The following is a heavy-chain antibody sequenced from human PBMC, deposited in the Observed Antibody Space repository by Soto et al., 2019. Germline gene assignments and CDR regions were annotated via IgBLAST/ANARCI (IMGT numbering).Heavy chain of an antibody. CDR2: IYSGGST. Sequence: GSLRLCCAASGFTVSSNYMSRVRQAPGKGLEWVSVIYSGGSTYYADSVKGRFTISRDNSKNTLYLQMNSLRAEDTAVYYCARVAAAGTPHPYFDYWGQGTLVTVSS. D-gene: IGHD6-13*01. V-gene: IGHV3-53*01. J-gene: IGHJ4*02. CDR1: GFTVSSNY. CDR3: ARVAAAGTPHPYFDY.